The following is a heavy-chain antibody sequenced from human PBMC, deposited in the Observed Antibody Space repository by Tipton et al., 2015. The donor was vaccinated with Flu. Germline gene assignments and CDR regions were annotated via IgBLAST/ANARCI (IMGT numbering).Heavy chain of an antibody. CDR2: IYHSGST. CDR3: ASWLSSSWYSSYFDY. J-gene: IGHJ4*02. CDR1: GGSISSSNW. Sequence: TLSLTCAVSGGSISSSNWWSWVRQPPGKGLEWIGEIYHSGSTNYNPSLKSRVTISVDKSKNQFSLKLSSVTAADTAGYYCASWLSSSWYSSYFDYWGQGTLVTVSS. D-gene: IGHD6-13*01. V-gene: IGHV4-4*02.